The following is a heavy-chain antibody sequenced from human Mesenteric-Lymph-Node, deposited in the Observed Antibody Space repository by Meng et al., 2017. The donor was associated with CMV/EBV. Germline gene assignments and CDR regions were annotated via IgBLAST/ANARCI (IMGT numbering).Heavy chain of an antibody. V-gene: IGHV4-61*01. J-gene: IGHJ4*02. CDR1: GGSVSSGSYY. D-gene: IGHD5-18*01. Sequence: SETLSLTCTVSGGSVSSGSYYWSWIRQPPGKGLEWIGYIYYSGSTNYNPSLKSRVTISVDTSKNQFSLKLSSVIAADTAVYYCARANGYSYGYGPPVLDYWGQGTLVTVSS. CDR2: IYYSGST. CDR3: ARANGYSYGYGPPVLDY.